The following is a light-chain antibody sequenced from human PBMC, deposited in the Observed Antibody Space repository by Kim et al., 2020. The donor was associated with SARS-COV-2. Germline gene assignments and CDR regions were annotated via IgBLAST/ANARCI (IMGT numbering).Light chain of an antibody. CDR1: QDISNC. CDR3: QHCENLPPP. CDR2: DAS. V-gene: IGKV1-33*01. Sequence: DIQMTQSPSSLSASVGDRVTITCQASQDISNCLNWYLQKPGKAPKLLIYDASDFDTGVPSRFSGTGSGTHFTFTISSLQPEEIATYYFQHCENLPPPFGQGTRLEIK. J-gene: IGKJ5*01.